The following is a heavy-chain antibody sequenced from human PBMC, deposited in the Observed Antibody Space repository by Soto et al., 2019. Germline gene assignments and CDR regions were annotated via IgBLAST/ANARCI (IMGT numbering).Heavy chain of an antibody. J-gene: IGHJ4*02. D-gene: IGHD5-12*01. Sequence: GASVKVSCKASGYTFTSYYMHWVRQAPGQGLEWMGIINPSGGSTSYAQKFQGRVTMTRDTSTSTVYMELSSLRSEDTAVYYCARDRIGGYNSYYFDYWGQGTLVTVSS. CDR2: INPSGGST. CDR1: GYTFTSYY. V-gene: IGHV1-46*01. CDR3: ARDRIGGYNSYYFDY.